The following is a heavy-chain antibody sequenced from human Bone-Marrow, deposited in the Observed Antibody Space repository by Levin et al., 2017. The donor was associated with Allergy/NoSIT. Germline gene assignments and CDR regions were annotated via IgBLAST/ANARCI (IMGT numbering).Heavy chain of an antibody. V-gene: IGHV1-24*01. Sequence: GASVKVSCKVSGYTLTELSMHWVRQAPGKGLEWMGGFDPEDGETIYAQKFQGRVTMTEDTSTDTAYMELSSLRSEDTAVYYCATVDIVVVPAAMSYYFDYWGQGTLVTVSS. CDR2: FDPEDGET. CDR1: GYTLTELS. CDR3: ATVDIVVVPAAMSYYFDY. J-gene: IGHJ4*02. D-gene: IGHD2-2*03.